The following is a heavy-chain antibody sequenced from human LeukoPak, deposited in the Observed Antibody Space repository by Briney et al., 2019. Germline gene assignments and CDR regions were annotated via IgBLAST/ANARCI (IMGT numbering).Heavy chain of an antibody. Sequence: GGPLRLSCAASGFTFSTYGMSWVRQAPGRGLEWVSSINGGGDNTYYVDYVKGRFTISRDNSKNTLYLQMNSLRAEDTAVYYCAKEYDILTGYYTDLDCWGQGTLVTVSA. CDR3: AKEYDILTGYYTDLDC. V-gene: IGHV3-23*01. CDR1: GFTFSTYG. J-gene: IGHJ4*02. D-gene: IGHD3-9*01. CDR2: INGGGDNT.